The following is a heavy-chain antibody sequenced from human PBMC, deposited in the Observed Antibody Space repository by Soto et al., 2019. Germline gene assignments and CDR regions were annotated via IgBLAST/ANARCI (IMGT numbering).Heavy chain of an antibody. V-gene: IGHV4-30-4*01. D-gene: IGHD6-6*01. J-gene: IGHJ6*02. Sequence: SETLSLTCAVYGGSFSGYYWSWIRQPPGKGLEWIGYIYYSGSTYYNPSLKSRVTISVDTSKNQFSLKLSSVTAADTAVYYCARDRGYSSSWDYYYYGMDVWGQGTAVTV. CDR3: ARDRGYSSSWDYYYYGMDV. CDR2: IYYSGST. CDR1: GGSFSGYY.